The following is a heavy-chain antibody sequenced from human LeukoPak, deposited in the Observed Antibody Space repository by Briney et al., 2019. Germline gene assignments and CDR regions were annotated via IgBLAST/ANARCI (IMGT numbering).Heavy chain of an antibody. D-gene: IGHD1-26*01. Sequence: GASVKVSCKASGGTFSSYGISWVRQAPGQGLEWMGWISAHNGNTNYAQKLQGRVTMTTDTSTSTAYMELRSLRSDDTAVYYCARDLDEVGATGYWGQGTLVTVSS. CDR1: GGTFSSYG. CDR2: ISAHNGNT. V-gene: IGHV1-18*01. CDR3: ARDLDEVGATGY. J-gene: IGHJ4*02.